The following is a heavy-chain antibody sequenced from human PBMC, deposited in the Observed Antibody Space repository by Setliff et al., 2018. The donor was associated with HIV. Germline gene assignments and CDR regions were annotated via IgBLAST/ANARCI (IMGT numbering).Heavy chain of an antibody. Sequence: ASVKVSCKASGYTFTSFYLHWVRQAPGQGLEWMAIINPSGGSTSYAQKFQGRVTMTSDTSTRTVYMELSSLRSEDTAVYYCARALYTNLAHFDYLGQGTLVTVSS. CDR1: GYTFTSFY. CDR2: INPSGGST. V-gene: IGHV1-46*01. J-gene: IGHJ4*02. D-gene: IGHD4-4*01. CDR3: ARALYTNLAHFDY.